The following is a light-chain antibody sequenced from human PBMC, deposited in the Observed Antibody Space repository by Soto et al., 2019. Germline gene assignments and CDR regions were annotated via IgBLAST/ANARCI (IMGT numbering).Light chain of an antibody. CDR1: SSNIGAGFD. V-gene: IGLV1-40*01. CDR2: GNS. CDR3: ASWDDRLSGPI. Sequence: QAVVTQPPSVSGAPGQRVTISCTGSSSNIGAGFDVHWYHQIAGTAPKLLIYGNSNRPSGVPDRFSGSKSGTSASLAINGLQSEDEADFYCASWDDRLSGPIFGGGTKVTVL. J-gene: IGLJ2*01.